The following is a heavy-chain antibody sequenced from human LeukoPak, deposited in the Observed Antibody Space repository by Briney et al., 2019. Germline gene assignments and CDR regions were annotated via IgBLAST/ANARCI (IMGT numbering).Heavy chain of an antibody. D-gene: IGHD5-18*01. CDR2: IHNSGST. Sequence: PSETLSLTCTVSSGSIGDHYWSWIRQSAEKGLEWIGRIHNSGSTNYSPSLKSRVTMSMDASKNRFSLMLTSVTAADTALYYCARDRLDTAMAFDYWGQGTLVTVSS. CDR3: ARDRLDTAMAFDY. V-gene: IGHV4-4*07. CDR1: SGSIGDHY. J-gene: IGHJ4*02.